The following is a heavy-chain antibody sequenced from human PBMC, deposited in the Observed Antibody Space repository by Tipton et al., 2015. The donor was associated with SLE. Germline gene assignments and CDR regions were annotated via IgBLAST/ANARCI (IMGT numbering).Heavy chain of an antibody. CDR2: IYYSGST. Sequence: TLSLTCAVSGGSISSYYWSWIRQPPGKGLEWIGYIYYSGSTNYNPSLKSRVTISVDTSKNQFSLKLSSVTAADTAVYYCARDRGFLEWLNAFDIWGQGTMVTVSS. J-gene: IGHJ3*02. CDR1: GGSISSYY. CDR3: ARDRGFLEWLNAFDI. D-gene: IGHD3-3*01. V-gene: IGHV4-59*01.